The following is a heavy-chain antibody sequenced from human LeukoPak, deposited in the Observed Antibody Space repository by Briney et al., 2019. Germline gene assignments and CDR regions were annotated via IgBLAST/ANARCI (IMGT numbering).Heavy chain of an antibody. CDR1: GGSISSYY. J-gene: IGHJ4*02. CDR3: AKDAHPCSSTSCYVWYFDY. CDR2: IYYSGST. V-gene: IGHV4-59*01. Sequence: SETLSLTCTVSGGSISSYYWSWIRQPPGKGLEWIGYIYYSGSTNYNPSLKSRVTISVDTSKSQFSLKLSSVTAADTAIYYCAKDAHPCSSTSCYVWYFDYWGQGTLVTVSS. D-gene: IGHD2-2*01.